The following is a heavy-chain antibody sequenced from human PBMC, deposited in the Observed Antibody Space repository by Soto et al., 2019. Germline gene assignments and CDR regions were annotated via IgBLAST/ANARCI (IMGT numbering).Heavy chain of an antibody. J-gene: IGHJ4*02. CDR1: GFTFSSYW. CDR3: ARVDDSAWYTRDY. D-gene: IGHD6-19*01. V-gene: IGHV3-7*01. Sequence: EVQLVESGGGLVQPGGSLRLSCGASGFTFSSYWMNWVRQAPGKGLEWVANIKKDGSETSYVDSVKGRFTISRDNAKNALYLQIDSLRAEDTAVYYCARVDDSAWYTRDYWGQGTLVTVSS. CDR2: IKKDGSET.